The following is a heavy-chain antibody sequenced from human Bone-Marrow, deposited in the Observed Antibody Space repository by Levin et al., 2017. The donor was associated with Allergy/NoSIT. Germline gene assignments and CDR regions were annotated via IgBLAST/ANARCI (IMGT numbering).Heavy chain of an antibody. CDR2: IWYDGSEE. J-gene: IGHJ1*01. CDR1: GFTFSSYG. CDR3: ARGLQRGYDNRGYLQY. D-gene: IGHD5-12*01. V-gene: IGHV3-33*01. Sequence: GGSLRLSCAASGFTFSSYGMHWVRQAPGKGLEWVALIWYDGSEEYYADSVKGRFTISRDNAKNTVDLQMNSLRADDTAVYHCARGLQRGYDNRGYLQYWGQGTLVSVPS.